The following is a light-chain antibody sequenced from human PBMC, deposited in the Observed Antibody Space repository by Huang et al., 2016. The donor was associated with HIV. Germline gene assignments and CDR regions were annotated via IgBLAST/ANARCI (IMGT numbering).Light chain of an antibody. CDR2: DAS. CDR3: QQRSNWPPN. Sequence: EIVLTQSPATLSLSPGERATLSCRASQSVSSYLAWYQQKPGQAPRLLIYDASNRAPGIPAMFSGSGSGTDFTLTISSLEPEDFAVYYCQQRSNWPPNFGQGTRLEIK. J-gene: IGKJ5*01. V-gene: IGKV3-11*01. CDR1: QSVSSY.